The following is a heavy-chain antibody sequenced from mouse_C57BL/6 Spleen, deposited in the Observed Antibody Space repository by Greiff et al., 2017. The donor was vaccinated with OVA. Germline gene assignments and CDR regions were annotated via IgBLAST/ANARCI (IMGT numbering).Heavy chain of an antibody. V-gene: IGHV1-52*01. Sequence: VKLQQPGAELVRPGSSVKLSCKASGYTFTSYWMHWVKQRPIQGLEWIGNIDPSDSETHYNQKFKDKATLTVDKSSSTAYMQLSSLTSEDSAVYYCAREGTTVVATPYYAMDYWGQGTSVTVSS. CDR1: GYTFTSYW. D-gene: IGHD1-1*01. J-gene: IGHJ4*01. CDR2: IDPSDSET. CDR3: AREGTTVVATPYYAMDY.